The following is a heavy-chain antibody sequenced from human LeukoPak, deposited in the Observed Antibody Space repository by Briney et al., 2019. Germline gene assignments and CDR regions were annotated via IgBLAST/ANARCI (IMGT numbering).Heavy chain of an antibody. Sequence: PGGSLRLSCAASGFTFSSYGMHWVRQAPGKGLEWVSAISGSGGSTYYADSVKGRFTISRDNSKNTLYLQMGSLRAEDMAVYYCARDRWLLSGYMDVWGKGTTVTVSS. CDR2: ISGSGGST. D-gene: IGHD2-15*01. V-gene: IGHV3-23*01. CDR3: ARDRWLLSGYMDV. J-gene: IGHJ6*03. CDR1: GFTFSSYG.